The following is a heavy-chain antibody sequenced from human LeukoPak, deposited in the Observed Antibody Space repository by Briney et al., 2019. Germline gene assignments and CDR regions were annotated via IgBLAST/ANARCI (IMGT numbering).Heavy chain of an antibody. Sequence: ASVKVSRKASGYTFTGYYTHWVRQAPGQGLEWMGWINPNSGGTNYAQKFQGRVTMTRDTSISTAYMELSRLRSDDTAVYYCARVPCGDYGRVFGYWGQGTLVTVSS. CDR2: INPNSGGT. CDR1: GYTFTGYY. V-gene: IGHV1-2*02. CDR3: ARVPCGDYGRVFGY. D-gene: IGHD4-17*01. J-gene: IGHJ4*02.